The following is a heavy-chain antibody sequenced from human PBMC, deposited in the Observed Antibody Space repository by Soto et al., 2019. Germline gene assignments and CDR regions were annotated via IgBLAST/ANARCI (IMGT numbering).Heavy chain of an antibody. CDR2: IFHSGDT. D-gene: IGHD7-27*01. Sequence: QVQLQESGPGLVKPSQTLSLACTVSGGSIDTSDYYWSWLRQQPGKGLEWIGYIFHSGDTYYNPSLTGRLAFSRDPSKNQFSLRLTSVTVADTALYFCARHPRITRGWHFDLWGRGTLVTVSS. CDR3: ARHPRITRGWHFDL. V-gene: IGHV4-31*02. CDR1: GGSIDTSDYY. J-gene: IGHJ2*01.